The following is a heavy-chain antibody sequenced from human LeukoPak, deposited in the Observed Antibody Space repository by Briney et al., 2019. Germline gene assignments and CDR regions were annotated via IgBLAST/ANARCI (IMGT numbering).Heavy chain of an antibody. V-gene: IGHV1-18*04. CDR3: ARVSSGDNCDDY. D-gene: IGHD2-15*01. Sequence: ASVKVSCNASEYTFSVYHIHWVRQAPGQGLEWMAWINPDSGDTNYAQKLQGRVTMTTDTSTSTVYMELRSLRSDDTALYYCARVSSGDNCDDYWGQGTLVTVSS. J-gene: IGHJ4*02. CDR2: INPDSGDT. CDR1: EYTFSVYH.